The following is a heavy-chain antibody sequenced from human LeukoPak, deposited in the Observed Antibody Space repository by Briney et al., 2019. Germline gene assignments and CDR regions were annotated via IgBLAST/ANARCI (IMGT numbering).Heavy chain of an antibody. CDR3: AKDSGGCTNGVCPGTDY. CDR1: GFTFDVYA. V-gene: IGHV3-9*01. Sequence: GGSLRLSCAASGFTFDVYAMQWVRQGPGEGLWWVSGISWNSGSIGYADSVKGRFTISRDNAKNSLYLQMNSLRAEDTALYYCAKDSGGCTNGVCPGTDYWGQGTLVTVSS. CDR2: ISWNSGSI. D-gene: IGHD2-8*01. J-gene: IGHJ4*02.